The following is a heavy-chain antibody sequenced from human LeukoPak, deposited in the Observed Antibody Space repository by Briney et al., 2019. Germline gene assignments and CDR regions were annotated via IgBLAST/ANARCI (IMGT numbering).Heavy chain of an antibody. V-gene: IGHV1-2*06. J-gene: IGHJ4*02. CDR3: ARDLAAYSSSWSPHFDY. D-gene: IGHD6-13*01. CDR1: GYTFTSYY. CDR2: INPNSGGT. Sequence: ASVKVSCKASGYTFTSYYMHWVRQAPGRGLEWMGRINPNSGGTNYAQKFQGRVTMTRDTSISTAYMELSRLRSDDTAVYYCARDLAAYSSSWSPHFDYWGQGTLVTVSS.